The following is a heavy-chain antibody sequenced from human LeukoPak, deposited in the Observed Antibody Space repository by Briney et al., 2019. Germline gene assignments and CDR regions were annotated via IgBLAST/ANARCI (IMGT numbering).Heavy chain of an antibody. CDR2: IRSKANSYAT. Sequence: GGSLKLSCAVSGFTFSGSAMHWVRQASGKGLEWVGRIRSKANSYATAYAASVKGRFTISRDDSKNTAYLQMNSLKTEDTAVYYCTRHNGYCGGDCYPDWGQGTLVTVSS. CDR3: TRHNGYCGGDCYPD. CDR1: GFTFSGSA. D-gene: IGHD2-21*02. J-gene: IGHJ4*02. V-gene: IGHV3-73*01.